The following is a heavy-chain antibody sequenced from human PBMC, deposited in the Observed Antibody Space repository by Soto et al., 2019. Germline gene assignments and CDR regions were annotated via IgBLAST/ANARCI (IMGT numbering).Heavy chain of an antibody. D-gene: IGHD4-17*01. V-gene: IGHV3-30-3*01. CDR2: ISYDGSNK. J-gene: IGHJ4*02. CDR3: ARDTLLLSTTVTGNPDF. Sequence: PGGSLRLSCAASGFTFSSYAMHWVRQAPGKGLEWVAVISYDGSNKYYADSVKGRFTISRDNSKNTLYLQMNSLRAEDTAVYYCARDTLLLSTTVTGNPDFRGRGSLDSVSA. CDR1: GFTFSSYA.